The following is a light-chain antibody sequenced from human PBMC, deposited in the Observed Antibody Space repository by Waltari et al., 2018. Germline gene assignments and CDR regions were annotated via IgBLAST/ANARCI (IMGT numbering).Light chain of an antibody. V-gene: IGLV3-1*01. CDR3: QAWDSSTGV. Sequence: SYELTQPPSLSVSPGQTTSITCSGDKLGDKFASWHQQKPGQSPVLVIFQDANRPSGIPERFPGSNSGNSATLTISETQPMDEADYYCQAWDSSTGVFGGGTKLTVL. J-gene: IGLJ2*01. CDR2: QDA. CDR1: KLGDKF.